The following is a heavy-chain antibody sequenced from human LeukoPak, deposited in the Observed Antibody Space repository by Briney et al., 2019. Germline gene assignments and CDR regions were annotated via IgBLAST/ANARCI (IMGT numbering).Heavy chain of an antibody. CDR2: IYYSGST. Sequence: PSETLSLTCTVSGGSISSYYWSWIRQPPGKGLEWIGYIYYSGSTNYNPSLKSRVTISVDTSKNQFSLKLSSVTAADTAVYYCARHGRSSGWYSFDYWGQGTLVTVSS. CDR3: ARHGRSSGWYSFDY. CDR1: GGSISSYY. V-gene: IGHV4-59*01. D-gene: IGHD6-19*01. J-gene: IGHJ4*02.